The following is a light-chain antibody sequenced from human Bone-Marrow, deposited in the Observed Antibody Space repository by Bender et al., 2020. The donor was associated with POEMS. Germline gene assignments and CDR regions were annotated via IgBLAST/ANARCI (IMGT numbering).Light chain of an antibody. Sequence: QSALTQPASVSGSPGQSITISCTGTSSDLGSYNLVSWYQHHPGTAPELMIYEDNKRPSGVSNRFSGSKSGTSASLAISGLQSEDEADYYCAAWEDSLNGWVFGGGTKLTVL. CDR3: AAWEDSLNGWV. V-gene: IGLV2-14*02. CDR1: SSDLGSYNL. J-gene: IGLJ3*02. CDR2: EDN.